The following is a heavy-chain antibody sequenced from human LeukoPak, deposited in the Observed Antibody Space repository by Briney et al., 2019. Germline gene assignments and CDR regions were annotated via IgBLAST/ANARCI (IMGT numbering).Heavy chain of an antibody. J-gene: IGHJ4*02. D-gene: IGHD4-17*01. Sequence: GGSLRLSCAASGFTFGSYAMSWVRQAPGKGLEWVSAISGSGGSTYYADSVKGRFTISRDNSKNTLYLQMNSLRAEDTAVYYCAKGDYGDLFLFDYWGQGTLVTVSS. V-gene: IGHV3-23*01. CDR3: AKGDYGDLFLFDY. CDR2: ISGSGGST. CDR1: GFTFGSYA.